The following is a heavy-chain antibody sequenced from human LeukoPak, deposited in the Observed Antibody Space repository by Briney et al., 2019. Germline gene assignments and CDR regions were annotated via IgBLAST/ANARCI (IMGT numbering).Heavy chain of an antibody. CDR3: AKKLNILGRSGLFDY. J-gene: IGHJ4*02. V-gene: IGHV3-30*18. Sequence: PGGSLRLSCAGSGFTFSNYGMHWVRQAPGKGLEWVAIISYDGGIKYYGDSVKGRFTISRDNSKNTLYLEVNGLRPEDTAFYYCAKKLNILGRSGLFDYWGQGTLVTVSS. CDR2: ISYDGGIK. CDR1: GFTFSNYG. D-gene: IGHD1-26*01.